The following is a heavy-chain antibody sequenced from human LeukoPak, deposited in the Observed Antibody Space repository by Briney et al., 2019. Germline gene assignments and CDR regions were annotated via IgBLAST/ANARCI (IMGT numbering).Heavy chain of an antibody. V-gene: IGHV4-59*08. CDR3: ARRSGYSGYVHFDY. CDR1: GGSISSYC. J-gene: IGHJ4*02. D-gene: IGHD5-12*01. CDR2: IYYSGST. Sequence: SETLSLTCTVSGGSISSYCWSWIRQPPGKGLEWIGYIYYSGSTNYNPSLKSRVTISVDTSKNQFSLKLSSVTAADTAVYYCARRSGYSGYVHFDYWGQGTLVIVSS.